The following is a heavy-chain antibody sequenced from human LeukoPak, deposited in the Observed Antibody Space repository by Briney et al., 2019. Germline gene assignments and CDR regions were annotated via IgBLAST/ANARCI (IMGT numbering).Heavy chain of an antibody. CDR2: ISDDSGRT. CDR3: AAGIPTSNYFDY. J-gene: IGHJ4*02. V-gene: IGHV3-23*01. D-gene: IGHD1-14*01. CDR1: GFTFSNSA. Sequence: GGSLRLSCAASGFTFSNSAMTWVRQAPGKGLEWVSGISDDSGRTFYANSVKGRFTVSRDNSKNTLYLQMNSLRAEDTAVYYCAAGIPTSNYFDYWGQGTLVTVSS.